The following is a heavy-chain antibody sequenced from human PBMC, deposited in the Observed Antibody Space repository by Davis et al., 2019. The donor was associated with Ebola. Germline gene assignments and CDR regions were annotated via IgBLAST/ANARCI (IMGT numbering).Heavy chain of an antibody. D-gene: IGHD3-22*01. CDR1: GGFISSYY. CDR3: ARKSYYYDSSVYHRGAFDI. V-gene: IGHV4-59*01. CDR2: IYYSGST. Sequence: SETLSLTFTVSGGFISSYYWRCIRQPPGKGLEWIGYIYYSGSTNYNPSLKSRVTISVDTSKNQFSLKLSSVTAADTAVYYCARKSYYYDSSVYHRGAFDIWGQGTMVTVSS. J-gene: IGHJ3*02.